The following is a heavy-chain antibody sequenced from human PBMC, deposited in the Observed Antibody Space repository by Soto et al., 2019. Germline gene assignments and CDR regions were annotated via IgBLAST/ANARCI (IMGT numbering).Heavy chain of an antibody. CDR1: GFNFSSHV. V-gene: IGHV3-23*01. CDR3: ARSREIIASAGSFDY. CDR2: ISTGGGST. J-gene: IGHJ4*02. Sequence: EVQLLESGGGLVQPGGSLRLSCAASGFNFSSHVMSWVRQAPGKGLEWVSGISTGGGSTDYADSVKGRFTISRDNSKNTLHLQMKSLRAEDTAVYYCARSREIIASAGSFDYWGQGTLVTVSS. D-gene: IGHD6-25*01.